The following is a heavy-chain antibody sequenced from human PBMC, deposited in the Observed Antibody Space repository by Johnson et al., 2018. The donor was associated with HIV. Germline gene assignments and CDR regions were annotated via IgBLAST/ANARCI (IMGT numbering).Heavy chain of an antibody. Sequence: VQLVESGGGLVQPGGSLRLSCAASGFTFSSYAMSWVRQAPGKGLEWVSAISWDGGSTYYADSVKGRFTISRDNSKNSLYLQMNSLRTEDTALYYCAKDIGDYVPGHAFDIWGQGTMVTVSS. J-gene: IGHJ3*02. CDR3: AKDIGDYVPGHAFDI. CDR1: GFTFSSYA. D-gene: IGHD3-16*01. V-gene: IGHV3-43*02. CDR2: ISWDGGST.